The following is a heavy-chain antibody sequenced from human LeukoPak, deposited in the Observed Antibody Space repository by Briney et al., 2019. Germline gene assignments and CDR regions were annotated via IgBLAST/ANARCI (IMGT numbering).Heavy chain of an antibody. CDR1: GDTFSIYG. D-gene: IGHD5-12*01. J-gene: IGHJ5*02. Sequence: ASVKVSCKASGDTFSIYGLSWVRQAPGQGLEWMGWISANSTDTDYAQKFQGRVTVTTDTSTNTAYMEMRSLRSDDTAVYCCARAINTWFDPWGQGTLVTVSS. CDR2: ISANSTDT. CDR3: ARAINTWFDP. V-gene: IGHV1-18*01.